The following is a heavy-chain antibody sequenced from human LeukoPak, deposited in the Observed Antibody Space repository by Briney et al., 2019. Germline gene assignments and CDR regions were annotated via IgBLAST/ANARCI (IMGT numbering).Heavy chain of an antibody. V-gene: IGHV3-23*01. CDR3: AKGPPFYYGAGTSKDAFEI. CDR1: GFTFSSYA. CDR2: ISGRGGST. J-gene: IGHJ3*02. Sequence: GGSLRLSCAASGFTFSSYAMSWVRQAPGKGLEWVSAISGRGGSTYYADSVRGRFTISRDNSKNTHYLHMNSLRAEDTAVYSCAKGPPFYYGAGTSKDAFEIWGQGTMVTVSS. D-gene: IGHD3-10*01.